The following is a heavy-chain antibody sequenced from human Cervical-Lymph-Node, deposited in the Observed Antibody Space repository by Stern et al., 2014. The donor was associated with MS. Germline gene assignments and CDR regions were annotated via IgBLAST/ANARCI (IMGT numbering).Heavy chain of an antibody. Sequence: EVQLVESGGGLVQPGGSLSLSCAVSGFSLSSYWMHWARQVPGKGLVWVSRSNSDGSSTTYADHVKGRFIISRDNSKNTLYLQMNSLRAEDTAVYYCARGSAMDVWGQGTTVTVSS. V-gene: IGHV3-74*02. CDR2: SNSDGSST. J-gene: IGHJ6*02. CDR1: GFSLSSYW. CDR3: ARGSAMDV.